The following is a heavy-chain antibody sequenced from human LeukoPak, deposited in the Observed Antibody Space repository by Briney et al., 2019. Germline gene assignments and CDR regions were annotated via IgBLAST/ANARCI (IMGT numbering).Heavy chain of an antibody. CDR1: GYTFASYG. CDR3: ARDLHETAVTTWCAFDI. J-gene: IGHJ3*02. Sequence: ASVKVSCQASGYTFASYGINWVRQAPGQGLEWMGWINPYKGDTSYVQKFQGRVTMTTDTSTSTAYMELRSLRSDDTAVYYCARDLHETAVTTWCAFDIWGQGTEVTVSS. D-gene: IGHD4-17*01. V-gene: IGHV1-18*04. CDR2: INPYKGDT.